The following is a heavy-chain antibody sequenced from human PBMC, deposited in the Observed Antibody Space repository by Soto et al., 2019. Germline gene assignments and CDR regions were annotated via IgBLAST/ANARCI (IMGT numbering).Heavy chain of an antibody. CDR1: GFTFSTFT. CDR2: ITGRSDYI. CDR3: ARPLGKTLGELSS. D-gene: IGHD3-16*02. Sequence: EVQLVESGGGLVKPGGSLRLSCAASGFTFSTFTMNWVRQAPGKGLEWVSSITGRSDYIYYADSVKGRFSISRDNAKSSLYLQMNSLRAEDTAVYYCARPLGKTLGELSSRGQGTLVTVSS. J-gene: IGHJ4*02. V-gene: IGHV3-21*01.